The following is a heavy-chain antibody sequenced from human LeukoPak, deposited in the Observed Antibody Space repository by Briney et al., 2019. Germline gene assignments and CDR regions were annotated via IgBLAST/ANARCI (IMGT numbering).Heavy chain of an antibody. J-gene: IGHJ4*02. V-gene: IGHV4-59*08. D-gene: IGHD3-22*01. CDR2: IYYSGST. Sequence: SETLSLTCTVSGGSISSYYWSWIRQPPGKGLEWIGYIYYSGSTNYNPSLKSRVTISVDTSKNQFSPKLSSVTAADTAVYYCARHPAGDYYDSSGYSTFDYWGQGTLVTASS. CDR3: ARHPAGDYYDSSGYSTFDY. CDR1: GGSISSYY.